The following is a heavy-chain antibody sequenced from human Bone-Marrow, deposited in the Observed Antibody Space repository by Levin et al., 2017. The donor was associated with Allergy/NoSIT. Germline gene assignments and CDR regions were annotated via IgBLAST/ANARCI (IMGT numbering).Heavy chain of an antibody. CDR1: GFIFSTYS. Sequence: GGSLRLSCGASGFIFSTYSLHWVRQTPGKGLEWVSSISSASSYIYYADSVKGRFTISRDNAKNSLYLQMNSLRAEDTAVYYCARSESITGTEDLKVMDVWGQGTTVTVSS. J-gene: IGHJ6*02. V-gene: IGHV3-21*01. CDR3: ARSESITGTEDLKVMDV. D-gene: IGHD1/OR15-1a*01. CDR2: ISSASSYI.